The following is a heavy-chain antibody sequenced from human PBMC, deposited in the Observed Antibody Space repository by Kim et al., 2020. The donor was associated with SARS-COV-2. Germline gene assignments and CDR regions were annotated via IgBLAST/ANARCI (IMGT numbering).Heavy chain of an antibody. J-gene: IGHJ5*02. CDR3: ARGGAKYQLFTGRWFDP. Sequence: SETLSLTCAVYGGSFSGYYWSWIRQPPGKGLEWIGEINHSGSTNYNPSLKSRVTISVDTSKNQFSLKLSSVTAADTAVYYCARGGAKYQLFTGRWFDPWGQGTLVTVSS. V-gene: IGHV4-34*01. CDR1: GGSFSGYY. CDR2: INHSGST. D-gene: IGHD2-2*01.